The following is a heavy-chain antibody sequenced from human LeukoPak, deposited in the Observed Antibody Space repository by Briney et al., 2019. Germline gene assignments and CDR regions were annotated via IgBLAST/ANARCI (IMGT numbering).Heavy chain of an antibody. V-gene: IGHV3-48*03. CDR2: ISSSGSTI. Sequence: GGSLRLSCAASGFTFSSYEMNWVRQAPGKGLEWVSCISSSGSTIYYADSVKGRFTISRDNAKNSLYLQMNSLRAEDTAVYYCARMVRDHWGWFDPWGQGTLVTVSS. D-gene: IGHD3-10*01. J-gene: IGHJ5*02. CDR3: ARMVRDHWGWFDP. CDR1: GFTFSSYE.